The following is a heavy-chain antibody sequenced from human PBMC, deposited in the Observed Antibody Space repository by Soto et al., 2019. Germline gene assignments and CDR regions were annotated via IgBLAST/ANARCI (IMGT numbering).Heavy chain of an antibody. CDR1: GYTFSNYG. D-gene: IGHD2-15*01. V-gene: IGHV1-18*01. J-gene: IGHJ4*02. CDR2: ISAYNGNA. CDR3: ARGYRYCTGGTCYPGDY. Sequence: QVQLVQSGAEVQKPGASVKVSCKASGYTFSNYGISWVRQAPGQGLEWMGWISAYNGNANFAQKFKDRVTMATDTSTNTAYMELRSLRSDDTAVYYCARGYRYCTGGTCYPGDYWGQGTLVTVSS.